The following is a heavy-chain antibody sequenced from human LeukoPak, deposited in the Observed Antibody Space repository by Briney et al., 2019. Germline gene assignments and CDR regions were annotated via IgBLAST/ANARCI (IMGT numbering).Heavy chain of an antibody. Sequence: ASVKVSCKASGYTFTSYGISWVRQAPGQGLEWMGWISAYNGDTNYAQKLQGRVTMTTDTSTSTAYMELRGLRSDDTAVYYCARDLKMDSGSYYVDYYYYGMDVWGQGTTVTVSS. CDR1: GYTFTSYG. V-gene: IGHV1-18*01. D-gene: IGHD1-26*01. J-gene: IGHJ6*02. CDR3: ARDLKMDSGSYYVDYYYYGMDV. CDR2: ISAYNGDT.